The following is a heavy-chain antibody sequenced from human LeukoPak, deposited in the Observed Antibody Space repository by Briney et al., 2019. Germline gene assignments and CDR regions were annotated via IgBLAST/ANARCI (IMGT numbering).Heavy chain of an antibody. CDR1: GGSISSYY. V-gene: IGHV4-59*08. J-gene: IGHJ5*02. CDR3: ARRGVGSSWFNWFDP. CDR2: IYYSGST. D-gene: IGHD6-13*01. Sequence: PSETLSLTCTVSGGSISSYYWSWIRQPPGKGLEWIGYIYYSGSTNYNPSLKSRVTISVDTSKHQFSLKLSSVTAADTAVYYCARRGVGSSWFNWFDPWGQGTLVTVSS.